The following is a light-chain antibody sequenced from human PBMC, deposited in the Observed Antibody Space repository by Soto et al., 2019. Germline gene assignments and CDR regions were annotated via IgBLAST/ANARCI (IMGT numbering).Light chain of an antibody. J-gene: IGKJ2*01. CDR2: GAS. CDR1: QSVSSN. Sequence: EILITQSPATLSVSPGERATLSCRASQSVSSNLAWYQQKPGQAPRLLIYGASTRATGIPARFSGSGSGTEFTLTISSLQSEDFAVYYCQQYNNWPLYTFGQGTKVDIK. V-gene: IGKV3-15*01. CDR3: QQYNNWPLYT.